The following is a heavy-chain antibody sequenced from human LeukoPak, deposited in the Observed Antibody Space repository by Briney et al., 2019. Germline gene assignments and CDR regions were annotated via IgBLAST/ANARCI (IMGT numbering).Heavy chain of an antibody. V-gene: IGHV3-30*01. CDR2: ISYDGSNK. D-gene: IGHD3-16*01. Sequence: PGRSLRLSCAASGFTFSSYAMHWVRQAPGKGLEWVAVISYDGSNKYYADSVKGRFTISRDNSKNTLYLQMNSLRAEDTAVYYCARKMRGESFDYWGQGTLVTVSS. J-gene: IGHJ4*02. CDR3: ARKMRGESFDY. CDR1: GFTFSSYA.